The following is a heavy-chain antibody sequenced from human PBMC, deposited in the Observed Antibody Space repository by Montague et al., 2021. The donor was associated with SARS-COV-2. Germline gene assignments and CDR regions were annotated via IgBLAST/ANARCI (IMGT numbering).Heavy chain of an antibody. Sequence: SETLSLTCAVHGTSFSGYYWNWIRQPPGKGLEWIGEINHGGSTKYSPSLKSRLTISVDTSKNQFSLKLTSVAAADTAVYYCARLRDGVVPSPILGVGPYYSSYDRDVWGRGTTVTVSS. CDR1: GTSFSGYY. CDR2: INHGGST. D-gene: IGHD3-10*01. V-gene: IGHV4-34*01. J-gene: IGHJ6*03. CDR3: ARLRDGVVPSPILGVGPYYSSYDRDV.